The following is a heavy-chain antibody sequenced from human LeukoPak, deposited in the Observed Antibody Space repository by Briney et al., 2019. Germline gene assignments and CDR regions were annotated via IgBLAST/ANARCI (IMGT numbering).Heavy chain of an antibody. J-gene: IGHJ4*02. CDR1: GFTFYSYG. D-gene: IGHD3-22*01. CDR3: AKDPSSSGYYRIDY. Sequence: GGSLRFYCAASGFTFYSYGMSWVGQAPGKGLVWCSAISGGGGTTYYADSVKVRFTIARYNSRNTLYLQMRSLRAEHTAVYYCAKDPSSSGYYRIDYWSQGTLLTVSS. CDR2: ISGGGGTT. V-gene: IGHV3-23*01.